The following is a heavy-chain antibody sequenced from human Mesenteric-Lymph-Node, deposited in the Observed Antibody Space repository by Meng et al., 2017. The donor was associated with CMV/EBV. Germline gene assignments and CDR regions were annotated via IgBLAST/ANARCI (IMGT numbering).Heavy chain of an antibody. V-gene: IGHV3-7*01. D-gene: IGHD2-2*01. CDR3: ARDQGSCTSISCRGDAFDI. CDR1: GFPFSSSE. CDR2: IKEDGSEK. Sequence: GESLKISCAASGFPFSSSEMIWVRQAPGKGLEWVANIKEDGSEKYYVESVKGRFTISRDNAKKSLYLQMNSLRAEDTAVYYCARDQGSCTSISCRGDAFDIWGQGTMVTVSS. J-gene: IGHJ3*02.